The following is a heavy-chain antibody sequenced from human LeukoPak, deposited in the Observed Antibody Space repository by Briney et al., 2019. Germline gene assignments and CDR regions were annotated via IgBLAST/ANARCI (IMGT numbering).Heavy chain of an antibody. V-gene: IGHV4-39*07. CDR3: ARTTTVRGTYYMDV. Sequence: SETLSLTCTVSGGSISSRSYYWGWIRQPPGKGLEWIGSIYYIGSTYYNPALKSRVTISVDTSKNQFSLKLSSVTAADTAVYYCARTTTVRGTYYMDVWGKGTTVTISS. D-gene: IGHD3-10*01. J-gene: IGHJ6*03. CDR2: IYYIGST. CDR1: GGSISSRSYY.